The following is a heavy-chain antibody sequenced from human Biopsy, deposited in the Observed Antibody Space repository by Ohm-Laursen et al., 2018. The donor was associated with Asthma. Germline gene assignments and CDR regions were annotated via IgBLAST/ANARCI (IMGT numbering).Heavy chain of an antibody. D-gene: IGHD2-2*01. V-gene: IGHV1-69*13. CDR3: ARKAGSCISRTCYSLDF. CDR2: INPVFGTT. CDR1: GGTFSTYV. J-gene: IGHJ4*02. Sequence: ASVKVSCKSLGGTFSTYVIGWVRQAPGQGLEWMGGINPVFGTTTYPQKFQDRVTITADDSTSTVYMELSSLRSEDTAVYYCARKAGSCISRTCYSLDFWGQGTLVTVSS.